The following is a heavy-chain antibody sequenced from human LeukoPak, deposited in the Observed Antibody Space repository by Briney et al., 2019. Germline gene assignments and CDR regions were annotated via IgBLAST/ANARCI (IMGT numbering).Heavy chain of an antibody. CDR1: GFTFSSYW. D-gene: IGHD2-15*01. CDR3: ARGQYCSGGSCSGGWFDP. V-gene: IGHV3-74*01. J-gene: IGHJ5*02. CDR2: INSDGSST. Sequence: GGSLRLSCAASGFTFSSYWMHWVCQAPGKGLVWVSRINSDGSSTIYADSVRGRFTISRDNAKNTLYLQMNSLRAEDTAVYYCARGQYCSGGSCSGGWFDPWGQGTLVTVSS.